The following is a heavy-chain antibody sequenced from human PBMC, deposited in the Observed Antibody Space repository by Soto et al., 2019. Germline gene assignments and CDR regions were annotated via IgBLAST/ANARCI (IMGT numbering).Heavy chain of an antibody. CDR2: IIPIFGTA. D-gene: IGHD3-22*01. Sequence: QVQLVQSGAEVRKPGSSVKVSCKASGGNFSRHAISWVRQAPGQGLEWMGGIIPIFGTANHAQTFQGIVTINADESTSTVYMELSSLRSEDTAMYYCARGWGYDSNDYYYAYWGQGTLVIVSS. J-gene: IGHJ4*02. CDR3: ARGWGYDSNDYYYAY. V-gene: IGHV1-69*01. CDR1: GGNFSRHA.